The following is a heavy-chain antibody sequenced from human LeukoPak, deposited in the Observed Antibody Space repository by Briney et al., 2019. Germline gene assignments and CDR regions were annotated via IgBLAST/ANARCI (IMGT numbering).Heavy chain of an antibody. V-gene: IGHV3-64D*06. CDR2: ISSNGGST. J-gene: IGHJ4*02. CDR1: GFTFSNYA. D-gene: IGHD4-23*01. CDR3: VKDVAVVTPLYYFDY. Sequence: PGGSLRLSCSASGFTFSNYAMHWVRQAPGKGLEYVSAISSNGGSTYYADSVKGRFTISRDNSKNTLYLQMGSLRPEGTAVYYCVKDVAVVTPLYYFDYWGQGTLVTVSS.